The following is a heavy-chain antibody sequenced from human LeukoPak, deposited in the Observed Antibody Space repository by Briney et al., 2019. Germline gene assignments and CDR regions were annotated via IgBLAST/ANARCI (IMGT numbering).Heavy chain of an antibody. CDR1: GFSLSDYY. Sequence: GGSLRLSCAASGFSLSDYYMSWIRQAPGRGLEWLSYISSSGSTIYYADSVKGRFTISRDNSKNTLYLQMNSLRAEDTAVYYCARGGIVVVVAVHLDYWGQGTLVTVSS. J-gene: IGHJ4*02. D-gene: IGHD2-15*01. CDR3: ARGGIVVVVAVHLDY. CDR2: ISSSGSTI. V-gene: IGHV3-11*04.